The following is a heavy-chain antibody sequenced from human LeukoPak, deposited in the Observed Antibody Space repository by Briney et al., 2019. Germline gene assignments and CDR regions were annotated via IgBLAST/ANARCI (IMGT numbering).Heavy chain of an antibody. CDR1: GYTFTSYA. CDR3: ARSASDFWSGPHYYYYYMDV. J-gene: IGHJ6*03. D-gene: IGHD3-3*01. Sequence: ASVKVSCKASGYTFTSYAISWVRQAPGQGLEWMGGIIPIFGTANYAQKFQGRVTITTDESTSTAYMELSSLRSEDTAVYYCARSASDFWSGPHYYYYYMDVWGKGTTVTVSS. CDR2: IIPIFGTA. V-gene: IGHV1-69*05.